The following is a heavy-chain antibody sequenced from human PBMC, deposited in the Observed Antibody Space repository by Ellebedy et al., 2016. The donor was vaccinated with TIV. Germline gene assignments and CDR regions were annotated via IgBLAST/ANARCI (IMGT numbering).Heavy chain of an antibody. J-gene: IGHJ3*01. CDR3: AKDTSLYMVARGFRNNAFDV. CDR1: GFTVSNNY. CDR2: IYSGGRT. Sequence: GESLKISCAASGFTVSNNYMTWVRQAPGKGLEWVSLIYSGGRTYYADSVKGRFTISRDNAKNSLYLQMNSLTAEDTALYYCAKDTSLYMVARGFRNNAFDVWGQGALVNVSS. V-gene: IGHV3-53*05. D-gene: IGHD3-10*01.